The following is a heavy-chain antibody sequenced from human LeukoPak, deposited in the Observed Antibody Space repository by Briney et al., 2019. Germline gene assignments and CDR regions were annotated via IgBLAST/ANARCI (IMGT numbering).Heavy chain of an antibody. CDR1: GFTVSSNY. J-gene: IGHJ4*02. CDR2: IKSKADGETT. V-gene: IGHV3-15*01. D-gene: IGHD4-17*01. CDR3: TTGRRLTKVTTSLDY. Sequence: GGSLRLSCAASGFTVSSNYMSWVRQAPGKGLEWVGRIKSKADGETTEYGAPVKGRFTISRDDSKNTLYLQMDSLKTEDTAVYYCTTGRRLTKVTTSLDYWGQGTLVTVSS.